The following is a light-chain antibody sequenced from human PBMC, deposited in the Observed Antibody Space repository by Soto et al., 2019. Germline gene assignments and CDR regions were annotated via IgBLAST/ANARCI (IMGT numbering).Light chain of an antibody. V-gene: IGLV2-14*01. J-gene: IGLJ3*02. CDR2: EVS. CDR3: SSYTSSSTSWV. Sequence: QSGLTQPASVSGSPGQSITISCTGTSSDVGGYNYVSWYQQHPGKAPKLMIYEVSNRPSGVSNRFSGSKSGNTASLTISGLQAEGEADYYCSSYTSSSTSWVFGGGTKVTVL. CDR1: SSDVGGYNY.